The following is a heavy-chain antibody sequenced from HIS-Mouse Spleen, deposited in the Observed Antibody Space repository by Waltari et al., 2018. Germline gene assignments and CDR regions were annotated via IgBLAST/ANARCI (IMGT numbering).Heavy chain of an antibody. J-gene: IGHJ5*02. CDR1: GRSLSSSSSY. D-gene: IGHD3-3*01. V-gene: IGHV4-39*07. CDR2: IYYSGST. Sequence: QLQLQESGPGLGKHAETLSLTCTAPGRSLSSSSSYWGGIRRPPGKGLEWIGSIYYSGSTYYNPSLKSRVTISVDTSKNQFSLKLSSVTAADTAVYYCARDPWRVLRFLGFDPWGQGTMVTVSS. CDR3: ARDPWRVLRFLGFDP.